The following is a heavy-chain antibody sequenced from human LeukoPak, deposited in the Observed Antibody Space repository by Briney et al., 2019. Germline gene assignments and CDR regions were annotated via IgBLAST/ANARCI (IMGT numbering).Heavy chain of an antibody. CDR2: INHSGST. D-gene: IGHD3-22*01. Sequence: SSETLSLTCAVYGGSFSGYYWSWIRQPPGKGLEWIGEINHSGSTNYNPPLKSRVTISVDTSKNQFSLKLSSVTAADTVVYYCARGEPHYYYDSSDYYYPWGQGTLVTVSS. J-gene: IGHJ5*02. V-gene: IGHV4-34*01. CDR3: ARGEPHYYYDSSDYYYP. CDR1: GGSFSGYY.